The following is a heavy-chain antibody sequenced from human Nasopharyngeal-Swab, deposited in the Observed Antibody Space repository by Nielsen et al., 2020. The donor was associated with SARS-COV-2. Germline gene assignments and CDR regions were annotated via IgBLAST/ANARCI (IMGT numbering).Heavy chain of an antibody. CDR2: ISGSGGST. Sequence: GESLKISCAASGFTFSSYAMSWVRQAPGKGLEWVSAISGSGGSTYYADSVKGRFTISRDNSKNTLYLQMNSLRAEDTAVYYCARDVLGDDWYFDLWGRGTLVTVSS. J-gene: IGHJ2*01. D-gene: IGHD2-21*02. CDR3: ARDVLGDDWYFDL. CDR1: GFTFSSYA. V-gene: IGHV3-23*01.